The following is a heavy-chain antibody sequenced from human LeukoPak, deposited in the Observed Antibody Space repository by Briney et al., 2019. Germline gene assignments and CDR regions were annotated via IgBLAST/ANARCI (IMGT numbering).Heavy chain of an antibody. D-gene: IGHD4-17*01. CDR2: ISSSSPYI. CDR3: ANSYGDYVAHYYYYMDV. V-gene: IGHV3-21*04. Sequence: PGGSLRLSCAASGFTFSSYSMNWVRQAPGKGLEWVASISSSSPYIYYTDSVKGRFTISRDNAKNSLYLQMNSLRAEDTAVYYCANSYGDYVAHYYYYMDVWGKGTTVTVSS. CDR1: GFTFSSYS. J-gene: IGHJ6*03.